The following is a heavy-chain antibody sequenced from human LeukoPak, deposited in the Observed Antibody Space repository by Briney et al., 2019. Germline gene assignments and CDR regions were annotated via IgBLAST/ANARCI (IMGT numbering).Heavy chain of an antibody. Sequence: PSETLSLICAVYSGSFSGYYWSWIRQPPGKGLEWIGSIYYSGSTYYHPSLKSRVTISVDTSKNQFSLRLSSVTAADTAVYYCASLGSSSSADYWGQGTLVTVSS. V-gene: IGHV4-34*01. J-gene: IGHJ4*02. CDR2: IYYSGST. CDR1: SGSFSGYY. CDR3: ASLGSSSSADY. D-gene: IGHD6-6*01.